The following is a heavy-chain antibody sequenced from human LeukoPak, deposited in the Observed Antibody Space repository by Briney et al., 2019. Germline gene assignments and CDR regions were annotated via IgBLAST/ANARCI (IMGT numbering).Heavy chain of an antibody. CDR1: GFTFRSYG. J-gene: IGHJ4*02. CDR2: IWYDGSNK. CDR3: ASVRGSYSSYYSDY. D-gene: IGHD1-26*01. V-gene: IGHV3-33*01. Sequence: PGGSLRLSCAASGFTFRSYGMHWVRQAPGKGLDWVAIIWYDGSNKYYGDSVKGRFTISRDNSKNTLYLQMNSLRAEDTAVYYCASVRGSYSSYYSDYWGQGTLVTVSS.